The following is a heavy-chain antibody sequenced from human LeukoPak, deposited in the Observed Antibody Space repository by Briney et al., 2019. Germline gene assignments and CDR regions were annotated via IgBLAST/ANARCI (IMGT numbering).Heavy chain of an antibody. Sequence: PGGSLRLSCAASGFTLSSYWMSWVRQAPGKGLEWVANIKQDGSEKYYVDSVKGRFTISRDNAKNSLYLQMNSLRAEDTAVYYCAREGGSSWTYYYYYYGMDVWGQGTTVTVSS. J-gene: IGHJ6*02. CDR2: IKQDGSEK. D-gene: IGHD6-13*01. V-gene: IGHV3-7*01. CDR1: GFTLSSYW. CDR3: AREGGSSWTYYYYYYGMDV.